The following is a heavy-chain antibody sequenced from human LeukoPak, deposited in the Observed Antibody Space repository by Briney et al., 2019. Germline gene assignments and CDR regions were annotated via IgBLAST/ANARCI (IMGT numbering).Heavy chain of an antibody. CDR1: GGSISSYY. CDR2: IYYSGST. J-gene: IGHJ4*02. V-gene: IGHV4-59*01. D-gene: IGHD2-2*01. Sequence: SETLSLTCTVSGGSISSYYWSWIRQPPGKGLEWIGYIYYSGSTNYNPSLKSRVTISVDTSKNQLSLKLSSVTAADTAVYYCARAGLYCSSTSCNFDYWGQGTLVTVSS. CDR3: ARAGLYCSSTSCNFDY.